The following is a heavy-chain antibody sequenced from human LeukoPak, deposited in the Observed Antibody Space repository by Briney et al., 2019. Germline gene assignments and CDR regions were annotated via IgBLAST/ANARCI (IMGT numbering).Heavy chain of an antibody. D-gene: IGHD5-12*01. CDR3: ARAERGYSGYDPPLVDDY. J-gene: IGHJ4*02. CDR1: GYTFTSYG. CDR2: ISAYNGNT. V-gene: IGHV1-18*01. Sequence: GASVRVSCKASGYTFTSYGISWVRQAPGQGLEWMGWISAYNGNTNYAQKLQGRVTMTTDTSTSTAYMELRSLRSDDTAVYYCARAERGYSGYDPPLVDDYWGQGTLVTVSS.